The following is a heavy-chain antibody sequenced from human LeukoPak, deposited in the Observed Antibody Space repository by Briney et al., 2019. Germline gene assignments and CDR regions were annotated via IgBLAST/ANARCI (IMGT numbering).Heavy chain of an antibody. CDR1: GYTFTSYD. CDR3: AREYGRGCSSTSCYTRGFDP. V-gene: IGHV1-8*03. J-gene: IGHJ5*02. D-gene: IGHD2-2*02. CDR2: MNPNSGNT. Sequence: GASVEVSCKASGYTFTSYDINWVRQATGQGLEWMGWMNPNSGNTGYAQKFQGRVTITRNTSISTAYMELSSLRSEDTAVYYCAREYGRGCSSTSCYTRGFDPWGQGTLVTVSS.